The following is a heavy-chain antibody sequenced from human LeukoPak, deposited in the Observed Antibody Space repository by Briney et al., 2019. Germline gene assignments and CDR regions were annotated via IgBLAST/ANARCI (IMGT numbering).Heavy chain of an antibody. J-gene: IGHJ3*02. CDR3: TRANLSSAVDTAALGAFDI. D-gene: IGHD5-18*01. CDR1: GFTFSGSA. Sequence: GGSLKLSCAAPGFTFSGSAMHWVRQASGKGLEWVGRIRSKANSYATAYAASVKGRFTISRDDSKNTAYLQMNSLKTEDTAVYYCTRANLSSAVDTAALGAFDIWGQGTMVTVSS. V-gene: IGHV3-73*01. CDR2: IRSKANSYAT.